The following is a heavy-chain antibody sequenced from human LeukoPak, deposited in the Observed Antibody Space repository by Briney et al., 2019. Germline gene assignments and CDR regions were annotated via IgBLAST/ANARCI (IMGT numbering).Heavy chain of an antibody. CDR1: GFTFSSYS. Sequence: GGSLRLSCVASGFTFSSYSMNWVRQPPGKGPEWVSYISSDDTTIYYADSVKGRSTISRDNAKNSLYLQMNSLRDEDTAVYYCARDMWAPKWYFDLWGRGTLVTVSS. J-gene: IGHJ2*01. D-gene: IGHD1-26*01. CDR3: ARDMWAPKWYFDL. V-gene: IGHV3-48*02. CDR2: ISSDDTTI.